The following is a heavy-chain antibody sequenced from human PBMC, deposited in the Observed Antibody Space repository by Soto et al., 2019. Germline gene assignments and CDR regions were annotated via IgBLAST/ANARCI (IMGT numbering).Heavy chain of an antibody. CDR3: ARGFAIDWYTYYFDY. CDR2: ISYSGAT. V-gene: IGHV4-59*08. D-gene: IGHD3-9*01. CDR1: GGSISDYY. Sequence: SETLSLTCTVSGGSISDYYWSWFRQAPGKGLDWIGYISYSGATNYNPSLKSRVTMSIDTSKNQFSLQLNSVTAADTAVYYCARGFAIDWYTYYFDYWGQGPLVTVSS. J-gene: IGHJ4*02.